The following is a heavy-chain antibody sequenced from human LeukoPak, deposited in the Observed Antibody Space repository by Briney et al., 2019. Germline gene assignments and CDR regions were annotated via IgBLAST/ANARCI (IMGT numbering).Heavy chain of an antibody. J-gene: IGHJ6*03. CDR1: GFTFSSYE. Sequence: GGSLRLSCAASGFTFSSYEMNWVRQAPGKGLEWVSYISSSGSTIYYADSVKGRLTSSRDNAKNSLYLQMNSLRAEGTAVYYCSRVYYYMDVWGKGTTVTVSS. CDR2: ISSSGSTI. CDR3: SRVYYYMDV. V-gene: IGHV3-48*03.